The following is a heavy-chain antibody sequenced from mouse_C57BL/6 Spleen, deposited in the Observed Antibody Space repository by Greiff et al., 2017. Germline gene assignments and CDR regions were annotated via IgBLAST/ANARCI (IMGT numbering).Heavy chain of an antibody. CDR3: ARRGYDGYFYFDY. V-gene: IGHV1-53*01. D-gene: IGHD2-3*01. CDR1: GYTFTSYW. Sequence: QVQLKQSGTELVKPGASVKLSCKASGYTFTSYWMHWVKQRPGQGLEWIGNINPSNGGTNYNEKFKSKATLTVDKSSSTAYMQLSSLTSEDSAVYYCARRGYDGYFYFDYWGQGTTLTVSS. J-gene: IGHJ2*01. CDR2: INPSNGGT.